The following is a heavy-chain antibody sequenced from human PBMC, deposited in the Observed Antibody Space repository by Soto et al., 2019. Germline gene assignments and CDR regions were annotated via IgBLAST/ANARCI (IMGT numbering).Heavy chain of an antibody. CDR1: GYTFIGYY. D-gene: IGHD6-19*01. CDR2: INPDSGDT. CDR3: ARRRYTSGGYYFDH. Sequence: QVQLVQSGAEVKKPGASVKVSCKASGYTFIGYYIHWVRQAPGQGLEWMGWINPDSGDTNYAQSFQGRVTMTRDTSISTAYMELSSLKSDDTAVYYCARRRYTSGGYYFDHWGLGTLVSVSS. J-gene: IGHJ4*02. V-gene: IGHV1-2*02.